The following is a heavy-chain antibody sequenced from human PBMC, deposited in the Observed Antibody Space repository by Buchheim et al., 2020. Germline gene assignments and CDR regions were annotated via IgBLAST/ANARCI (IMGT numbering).Heavy chain of an antibody. CDR1: GGSFSGYY. Sequence: QVQLQQWGAGLLKPSETLSITCAVYGGSFSGYYWSWIRQPPGKGLEWIGEINHSGSTNYNPSLKSRVTISVDTSTNQFSLKLSSVTAADTAVYYCARGSYCSSTSCYFSLYYYYGMDVWGQGTT. CDR2: INHSGST. D-gene: IGHD2-2*01. J-gene: IGHJ6*02. V-gene: IGHV4-34*01. CDR3: ARGSYCSSTSCYFSLYYYYGMDV.